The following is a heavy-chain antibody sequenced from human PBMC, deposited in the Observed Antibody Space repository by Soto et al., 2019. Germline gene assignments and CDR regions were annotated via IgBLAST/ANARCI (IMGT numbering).Heavy chain of an antibody. CDR3: ATAHGTLGAFDY. CDR1: GYTLTELS. Sequence: ASVKVSCKVSGYTLTELSMHWVRQAPGKGLEWVGGFDPEDGETIYAQKFQGRVTMTEDTSTDTAYMELSSLRSEDTAVYYCATAHGTLGAFDYWGQGTLVTVSS. J-gene: IGHJ4*02. D-gene: IGHD1-26*01. CDR2: FDPEDGET. V-gene: IGHV1-24*01.